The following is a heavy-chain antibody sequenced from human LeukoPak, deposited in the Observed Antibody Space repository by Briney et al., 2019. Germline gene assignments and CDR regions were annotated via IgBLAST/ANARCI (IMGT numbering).Heavy chain of an antibody. CDR1: GYTFTSYG. CDR3: ARGRRLNAFDI. V-gene: IGHV1-69*13. CDR2: IIPIFGTA. Sequence: GASVKVSCKASGYTFTSYGISWVRQAPGQGLEWMGGIIPIFGTANYAQKFQGRVTITADESTSTAYMELSSLRSEDTAVYYCARGRRLNAFDIWGQGTMVTVSS. D-gene: IGHD4-17*01. J-gene: IGHJ3*02.